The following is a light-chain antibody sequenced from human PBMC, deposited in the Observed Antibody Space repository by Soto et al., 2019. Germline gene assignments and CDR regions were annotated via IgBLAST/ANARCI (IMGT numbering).Light chain of an antibody. J-gene: IGKJ1*01. CDR3: QQYNSYPWT. CDR1: QTISSW. CDR2: KAS. V-gene: IGKV1-5*03. Sequence: DIQMTQSPSTLSGSVGDRVTITCRASQTISSWLAWYQQKPGKAPKLLIYKASTLKSGVPTRFSGSGSRTEFTLTTSSLQPEDSAIYYCQQYNSYPWTFGLGTKVDTK.